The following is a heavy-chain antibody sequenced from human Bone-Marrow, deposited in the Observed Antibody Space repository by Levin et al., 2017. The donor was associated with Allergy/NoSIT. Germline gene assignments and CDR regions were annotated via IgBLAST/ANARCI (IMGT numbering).Heavy chain of an antibody. Sequence: PSETLSLTCTVSGGSIRSGTYYWSWIRQHPGKGLEWIGYINYSGSTYYNPSLKSRVVISEDTSKNQFSLKLSSVTAADTAVYYCARDITGSGSRIDYWGQGTLVTVSS. V-gene: IGHV4-31*03. CDR3: ARDITGSGSRIDY. D-gene: IGHD3-10*01. J-gene: IGHJ4*02. CDR2: INYSGST. CDR1: GGSIRSGTYY.